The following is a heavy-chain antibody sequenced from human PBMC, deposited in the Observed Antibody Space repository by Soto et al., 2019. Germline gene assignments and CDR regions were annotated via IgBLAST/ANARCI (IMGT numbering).Heavy chain of an antibody. J-gene: IGHJ6*02. CDR1: GGTFSSYA. V-gene: IGHV1-69*13. CDR3: ARDLESGYYYGMDV. Sequence: ASVKVSCKASGGTFSSYAISWVRQAPGQGLEWMGGIIPIFGTANYAQKFQGRVTITADESTSTAYMELSSLRSEDTAVYYCARDLESGYYYGMDVWGQGTTVTVSS. CDR2: IIPIFGTA.